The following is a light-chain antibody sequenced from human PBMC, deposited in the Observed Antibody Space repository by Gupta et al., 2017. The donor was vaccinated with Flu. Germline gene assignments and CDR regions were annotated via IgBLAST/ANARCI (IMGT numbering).Light chain of an antibody. CDR2: LGS. Sequence: IMMTQSPLSLPVTPGEPASISCRSSQSLHDNGFDYLDWYLQKPGQSPQLLIYLGSRRASGVPDRISSSGSGTDFTLNISMGDAEDVVVYYCKQALQTPITFGRGTKVEIK. V-gene: IGKV2-28*01. CDR1: QSLHDNGFDY. J-gene: IGKJ4*01. CDR3: KQALQTPIT.